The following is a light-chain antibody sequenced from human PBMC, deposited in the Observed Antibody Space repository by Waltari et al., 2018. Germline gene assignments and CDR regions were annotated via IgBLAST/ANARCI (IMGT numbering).Light chain of an antibody. CDR3: ALYTSRGV. CDR2: AVS. V-gene: IGLV2-14*03. CDR1: SPYVCHFDY. J-gene: IGLJ3*02. Sequence: QSALTQPASVSGSPGQSITIPCPGTSPYVCHFDYFSWYKQYPGKAHKLMIYAVSNRPSGVSDRFSGSKSGSTASLTISGLQAEDEADYYCALYTSRGVFGGGTKLTVL.